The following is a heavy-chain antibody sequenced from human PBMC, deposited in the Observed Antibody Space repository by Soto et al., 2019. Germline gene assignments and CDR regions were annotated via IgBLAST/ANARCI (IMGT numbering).Heavy chain of an antibody. Sequence: SVKVSCKASGYTFTSYGISWVRQAPGQGLEWMGWISAYNGNTNYAQKLQGRVTMTTDTSTGTAYMELRSLRSDDTAVYHCARDWAAAGPFDYWGQGTLVTVSS. CDR3: ARDWAAAGPFDY. J-gene: IGHJ4*02. D-gene: IGHD6-13*01. CDR1: GYTFTSYG. CDR2: ISAYNGNT. V-gene: IGHV1-18*01.